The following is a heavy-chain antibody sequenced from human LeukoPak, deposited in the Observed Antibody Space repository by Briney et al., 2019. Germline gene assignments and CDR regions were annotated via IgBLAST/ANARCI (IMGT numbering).Heavy chain of an antibody. V-gene: IGHV4-59*12. D-gene: IGHD6-13*01. Sequence: SETLSLTCTVSGGSISSYYWSWIRQPPGKGLEWIGYIYYSGSTNYNPSLKSRVTMSVDTSKNQFSLKLNSVTAADTAVYYCARSVAAAPYYLDYWGQGTLVTVSS. CDR3: ARSVAAAPYYLDY. CDR1: GGSISSYY. CDR2: IYYSGST. J-gene: IGHJ4*02.